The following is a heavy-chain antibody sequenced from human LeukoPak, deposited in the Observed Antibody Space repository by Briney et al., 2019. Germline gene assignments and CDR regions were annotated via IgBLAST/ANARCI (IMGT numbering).Heavy chain of an antibody. D-gene: IGHD4-17*01. Sequence: PGGPLRLSWAAPGLTLRNFSMPWFPKTPGKGLKWLPVISYDGSNKYYADSVKGRFTISRDNSKNTLYLQMNSLRTEDTAVYYCARESAVTMADYGMDVWGQGTTVTVSS. CDR2: ISYDGSNK. V-gene: IGHV3-30*03. CDR3: ARESAVTMADYGMDV. CDR1: GLTLRNFS. J-gene: IGHJ6*02.